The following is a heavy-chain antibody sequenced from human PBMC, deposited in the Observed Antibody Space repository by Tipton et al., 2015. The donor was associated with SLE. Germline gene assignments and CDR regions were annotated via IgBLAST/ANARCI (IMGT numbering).Heavy chain of an antibody. CDR3: ARESYYDILTGYYIDAFDI. Sequence: QLVQSGAEVKKPGASVKVSCKASGYTFTSYGISWVRQAPVQGLEWMGWIRAYNGNTNNAQKLQGRVTMTTDTSTSTAYMERRSLRAEDTAVYYCARESYYDILTGYYIDAFDIWGQGTMVTVSS. J-gene: IGHJ3*02. V-gene: IGHV1-18*01. CDR2: IRAYNGNT. CDR1: GYTFTSYG. D-gene: IGHD3-9*01.